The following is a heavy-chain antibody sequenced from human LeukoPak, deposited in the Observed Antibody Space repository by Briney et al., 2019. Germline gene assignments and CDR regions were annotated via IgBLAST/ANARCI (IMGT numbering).Heavy chain of an antibody. D-gene: IGHD2-15*01. CDR2: INPSGGST. Sequence: ASVKVSCKASGYTFTSYYMHWVRQAPGQGLEWMGIINPSGGSTSYAQKFQGRVTMTRDTSTSTVYMELSSLRPEDTAVYYCARGFRAGSGHKIPPGYWGQGTLVTVSS. V-gene: IGHV1-46*01. J-gene: IGHJ4*02. CDR3: ARGFRAGSGHKIPPGY. CDR1: GYTFTSYY.